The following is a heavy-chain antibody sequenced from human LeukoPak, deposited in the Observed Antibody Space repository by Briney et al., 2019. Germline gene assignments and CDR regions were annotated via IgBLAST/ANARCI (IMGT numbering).Heavy chain of an antibody. V-gene: IGHV4-59*08. J-gene: IGHJ6*02. Sequence: SETLSLTCTVSGGSISSYYWSWIRQPPGKGLEWIGYIYNSGSTNYNPSLKSRVTISVDTSKNQFSLKLRSVTAADTAVYYCARQRDYFYGLDVWGQGTTVTVSS. CDR3: ARQRDYFYGLDV. CDR1: GGSISSYY. CDR2: IYNSGST.